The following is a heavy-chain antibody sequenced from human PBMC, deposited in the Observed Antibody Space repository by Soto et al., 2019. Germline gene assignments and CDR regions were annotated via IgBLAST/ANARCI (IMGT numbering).Heavy chain of an antibody. J-gene: IGHJ5*02. D-gene: IGHD1-26*01. CDR3: AKDREQFRVTVYDH. Sequence: EVQLLESGGGLVQPGGSLRLSCAASGFTFYNYAMTWVRQAPGKGLEWVSSVHINGDDTYYADSVRGRFTISRDNSKNTLSLQMISLRAEDTAVYNCAKDREQFRVTVYDHWGQGTLVTVSS. V-gene: IGHV3-23*01. CDR2: VHINGDDT. CDR1: GFTFYNYA.